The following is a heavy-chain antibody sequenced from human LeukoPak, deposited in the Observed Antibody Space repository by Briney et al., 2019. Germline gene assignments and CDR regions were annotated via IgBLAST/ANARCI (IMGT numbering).Heavy chain of an antibody. D-gene: IGHD2-15*01. Sequence: GGSLRLSCAASGFTFSSYAMHWVRQAPGKGLEWVAVISYDGSNKYYADSVKGRFTISRDNSKNTLYLQMNSLRAEDTAVYYCARGGGYDAFDIWSQGTMVTVSS. V-gene: IGHV3-30-3*01. CDR1: GFTFSSYA. J-gene: IGHJ3*02. CDR3: ARGGGYDAFDI. CDR2: ISYDGSNK.